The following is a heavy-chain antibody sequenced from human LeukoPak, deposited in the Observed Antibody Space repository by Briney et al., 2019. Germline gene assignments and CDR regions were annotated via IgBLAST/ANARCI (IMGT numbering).Heavy chain of an antibody. J-gene: IGHJ4*02. CDR2: IIPIFGTA. V-gene: IGHV1-69*05. CDR1: GGTFSSSA. CDR3: ARGPLLPLDY. Sequence: GASVKVSCKASGGTFSSSAISWVRQAPGQGLEWMGGIIPIFGTANYAQKFQGRVTITTDESTSTAYMELSSLRSEDTAVYYCARGPLLPLDYWGQGTLVTVSS. D-gene: IGHD1-26*01.